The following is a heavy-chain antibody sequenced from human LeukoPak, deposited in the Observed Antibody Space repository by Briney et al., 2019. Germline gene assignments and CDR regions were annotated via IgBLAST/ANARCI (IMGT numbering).Heavy chain of an antibody. V-gene: IGHV3-21*01. CDR3: AREGGYCSSTGCYNWFDP. CDR1: GFTFSSYS. J-gene: IGHJ5*02. CDR2: ISSSSSYI. D-gene: IGHD2-2*01. Sequence: GGSLRLSCAASGFTFSSYSMNWVRQAPEKGLEWVSSISSSSSYIYYADSVKGRFTISRDNAKNSLYLQMNSLRAEDTAVYYCAREGGYCSSTGCYNWFDPWGQGTLVTVSS.